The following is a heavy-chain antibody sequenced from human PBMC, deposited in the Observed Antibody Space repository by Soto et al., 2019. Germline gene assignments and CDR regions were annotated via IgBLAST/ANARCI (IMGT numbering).Heavy chain of an antibody. CDR2: IAYDGNDK. J-gene: IGHJ6*02. V-gene: IGHV3-30*03. D-gene: IGHD1-7*01. CDR1: EFTFNTYA. Sequence: QAQLVESGGGVVQPGRALRLSCAASEFTFNTYAMHWVRQAPGKGLEWVAVIAYDGNDKYYADSVKGRFTISRDNSKNALYLQMNTLRPEDTAMYYCARDVGNYVPYCYGMDVWGQGTTVTVPS. CDR3: ARDVGNYVPYCYGMDV.